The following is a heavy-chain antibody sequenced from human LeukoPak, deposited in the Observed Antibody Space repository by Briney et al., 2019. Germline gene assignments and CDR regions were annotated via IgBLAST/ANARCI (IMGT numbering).Heavy chain of an antibody. CDR2: IYNSGST. D-gene: IGHD3-22*01. V-gene: IGHV4-59*08. CDR1: GASLSSDY. CDR3: ARSGRYYGSSGYYYVVY. Sequence: SETLSLTCTVSGASLSSDYWSCIRQPPGKGLEWIGYIYNSGSTNYNPSLKSRVTISVDTSKNQFSLKLSSVTAADTAVYYCARSGRYYGSSGYYYVVYWGQGTLVTVSS. J-gene: IGHJ4*02.